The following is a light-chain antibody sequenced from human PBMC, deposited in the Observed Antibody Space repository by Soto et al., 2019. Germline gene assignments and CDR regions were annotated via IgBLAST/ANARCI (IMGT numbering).Light chain of an antibody. CDR1: QSIGLA. CDR2: GAS. J-gene: IGKJ1*01. CDR3: QQYNNWPT. Sequence: EIGLTQSPATLSFSPGERSSRACRSSQSIGLAIAWYQHKPGQAPRLLIYGASTRATGIPARFSGSGSGTEFTLTISSLQSEDFAVYYCQQYNNWPTFGQGTKVDI. V-gene: IGKV3-15*01.